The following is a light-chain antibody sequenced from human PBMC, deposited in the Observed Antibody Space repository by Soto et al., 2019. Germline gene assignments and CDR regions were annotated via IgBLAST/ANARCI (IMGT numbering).Light chain of an antibody. CDR3: QQYNSFSPTWT. Sequence: DIQMTQSPSTLSASVGDRVTITCRASQTISSLLAWYQQKPGKAPNLLIYDASSLESGVPSKFSGSGSGTEFTLTISSLQPDDSATYYCQQYNSFSPTWTFGQGTKVEI. CDR1: QTISSL. V-gene: IGKV1-5*01. J-gene: IGKJ1*01. CDR2: DAS.